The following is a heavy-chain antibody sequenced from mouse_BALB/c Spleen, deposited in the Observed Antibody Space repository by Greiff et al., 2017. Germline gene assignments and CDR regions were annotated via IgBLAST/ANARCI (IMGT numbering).Heavy chain of an antibody. J-gene: IGHJ3*01. Sequence: QVHVKQPGAELVRPGASVKLSCKASGYTFTSYWINWVKQRPGQGLEWIGNIYPSDSYTNYNQKFKDKATLTVDKSSSTAYMQLSSPTSEDSAVYYCTPTYYGNYVGFAYWGQGTLVTVSA. D-gene: IGHD2-10*01. CDR3: TPTYYGNYVGFAY. CDR1: GYTFTSYW. V-gene: IGHV1-69*02. CDR2: IYPSDSYT.